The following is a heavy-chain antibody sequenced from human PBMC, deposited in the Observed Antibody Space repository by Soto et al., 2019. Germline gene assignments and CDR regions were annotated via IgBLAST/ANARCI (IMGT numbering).Heavy chain of an antibody. D-gene: IGHD1-7*01. Sequence: GGSLHLSCAASGFSFSSDSMGLVRQAPGKGLEWVSSISSSGSFMNYADSVKGRFTISRDNAKNSVFLHMTSLKDEDTAVYYCARDPPTGATLDWFDSWGQGTLVTVSS. J-gene: IGHJ5*01. V-gene: IGHV3-21*01. CDR3: ARDPPTGATLDWFDS. CDR1: GFSFSSDS. CDR2: ISSSGSFM.